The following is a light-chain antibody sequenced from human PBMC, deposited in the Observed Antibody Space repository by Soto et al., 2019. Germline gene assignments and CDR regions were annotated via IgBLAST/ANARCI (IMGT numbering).Light chain of an antibody. CDR3: CSYAGTYV. Sequence: QSALTQPHSVSGSPGQSVTISCTGTNSDVVGYNYVSWYQQQPGKAPKLMIYDGTKRPSGVPDRFSGSKSGNTASLTISGLQAEDEADYYCCSYAGTYVFGTGTKVTVL. CDR1: NSDVVGYNY. J-gene: IGLJ1*01. CDR2: DGT. V-gene: IGLV2-11*01.